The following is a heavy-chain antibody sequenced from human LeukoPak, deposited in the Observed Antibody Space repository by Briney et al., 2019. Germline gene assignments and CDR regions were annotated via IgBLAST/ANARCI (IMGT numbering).Heavy chain of an antibody. CDR1: GGSISSGGYS. CDR2: ISGSGGST. J-gene: IGHJ4*02. Sequence: ETLSLTCAVSGGSISSGGYSWSWIRQPPGKGLEWVSAISGSGGSTYYADSVKGRFTISRDNSKNTLYLQMNSLRAEDTAVYYCAKSSIVGATIVSGGFDYWGQGTLVTVSS. CDR3: AKSSIVGATIVSGGFDY. V-gene: IGHV3-23*01. D-gene: IGHD1-26*01.